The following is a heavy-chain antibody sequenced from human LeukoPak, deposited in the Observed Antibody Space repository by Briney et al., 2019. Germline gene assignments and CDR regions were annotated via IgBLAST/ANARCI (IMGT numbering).Heavy chain of an antibody. J-gene: IGHJ6*03. CDR1: GGTFISYA. D-gene: IGHD3-16*02. V-gene: IGHV1-69*13. Sequence: SVKVSCKASGGTFISYAISWVRQAPGQGLEWMGGIIPIFGTANYAQKFQGRVTITSDESTSTAYMELSSLRSEDTAVYYCASNLGELSSFPYYYYYYIDVWGKETTVSISS. CDR3: ASNLGELSSFPYYYYYYIDV. CDR2: IIPIFGTA.